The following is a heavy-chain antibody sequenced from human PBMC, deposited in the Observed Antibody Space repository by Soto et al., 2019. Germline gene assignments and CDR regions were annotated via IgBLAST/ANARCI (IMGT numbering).Heavy chain of an antibody. D-gene: IGHD6-6*01. V-gene: IGHV4-4*07. CDR1: GGSISSFY. J-gene: IGHJ3*02. CDR3: ARSPSTSSIGTFDI. CDR2: IYTSGTT. Sequence: QVQLQESGPGLVKPSETLSLTCSVSGGSISSFYWNWIRQPAGKGLEWIGRIYTSGTTTHNPSLKTRVIMSIDASKSRFSLKLSSVTAADTAVYFCARSPSTSSIGTFDIWGQGTMVTVSS.